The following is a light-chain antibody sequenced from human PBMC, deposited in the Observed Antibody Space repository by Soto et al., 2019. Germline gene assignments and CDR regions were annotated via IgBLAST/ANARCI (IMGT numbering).Light chain of an antibody. Sequence: QSVLTQPPSASGSPGQSVTISCPGTSSVVGGYNYVSWYQQHPGKAPKLMIYEVSKRPSGVPDRFSGSKSGNTASLTVSGLQAEDEADYYCSSYAGSNNYVFGTGTKATVL. CDR2: EVS. V-gene: IGLV2-8*01. CDR1: SSVVGGYNY. J-gene: IGLJ1*01. CDR3: SSYAGSNNYV.